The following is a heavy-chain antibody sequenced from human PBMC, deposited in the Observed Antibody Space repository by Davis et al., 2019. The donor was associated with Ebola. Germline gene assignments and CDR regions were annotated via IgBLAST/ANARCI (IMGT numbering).Heavy chain of an antibody. J-gene: IGHJ4*02. D-gene: IGHD3-3*01. V-gene: IGHV3-33*01. Sequence: PGGSLRLSCAASGFNFRSYGMHWVRQAPDKGLEWVAVIWYDGSRKYYGDSVKGRFTISRDNSNNLLYLQMNSLRAEDTAVYYCARDPYDFWSGWENWGQGTLVTVSS. CDR1: GFNFRSYG. CDR2: IWYDGSRK. CDR3: ARDPYDFWSGWEN.